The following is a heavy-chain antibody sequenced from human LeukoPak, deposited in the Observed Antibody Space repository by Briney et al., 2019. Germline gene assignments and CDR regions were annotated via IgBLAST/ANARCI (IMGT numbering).Heavy chain of an antibody. CDR3: PNWSGYGDS. Sequence: PGGSLRLSCAASGFTLSAHSMTWVRQAPGKGREWVSGISASGDATVYADSVKGRFTISRDNSKNTLELQMNSVRAEDTAVYYCPNWSGYGDSWGQGTLVTVSS. CDR2: ISASGDAT. V-gene: IGHV3-23*01. CDR1: GFTLSAHS. D-gene: IGHD5-12*01. J-gene: IGHJ4*02.